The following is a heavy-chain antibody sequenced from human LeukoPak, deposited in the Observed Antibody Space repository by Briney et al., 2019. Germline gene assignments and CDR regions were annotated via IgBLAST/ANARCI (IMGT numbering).Heavy chain of an antibody. CDR1: GLTFSDYY. Sequence: PGGSLRLSCAASGLTFSDYYMSWIRQAPGKGLEWVSGISATTGGTYYADSVKGRFTISRDISKSTLYLQMNSLRADDTAVYYCAKIQGWFNDAFHIGGQGTMVTVSS. V-gene: IGHV3-23*01. CDR2: ISATTGGT. D-gene: IGHD6-19*01. J-gene: IGHJ3*02. CDR3: AKIQGWFNDAFHI.